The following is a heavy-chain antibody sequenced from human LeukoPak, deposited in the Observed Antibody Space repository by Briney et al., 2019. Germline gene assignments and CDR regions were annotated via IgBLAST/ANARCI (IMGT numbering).Heavy chain of an antibody. D-gene: IGHD3-10*01. CDR3: ARGYYGSGSYYKNDRGLNWFDP. Sequence: SVKVSCKASGGTFSSYAISWVRQAPGQGLEWMGGIIPIFGTANYAQKFQGRVTITADESTSTAYMELSSLRSEDTAVYYCARGYYGSGSYYKNDRGLNWFDPWGQGTLVTVSS. V-gene: IGHV1-69*13. CDR1: GGTFSSYA. CDR2: IIPIFGTA. J-gene: IGHJ5*02.